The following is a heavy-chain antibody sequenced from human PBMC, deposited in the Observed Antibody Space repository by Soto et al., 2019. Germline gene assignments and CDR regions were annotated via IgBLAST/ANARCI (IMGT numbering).Heavy chain of an antibody. CDR3: ATASLGDSSSSQDYYYYYGMDV. D-gene: IGHD6-6*01. V-gene: IGHV4-59*01. J-gene: IGHJ6*02. Sequence: SATRSLTWTVSGGSISSYYWSWIRQPPGKGLEWIGYIYYSGSTNYNPSLKSRVTISVDTSKNQFSLKLSSVTAADTAVYYCATASLGDSSSSQDYYYYYGMDVWGQGTTVTV. CDR1: GGSISSYY. CDR2: IYYSGST.